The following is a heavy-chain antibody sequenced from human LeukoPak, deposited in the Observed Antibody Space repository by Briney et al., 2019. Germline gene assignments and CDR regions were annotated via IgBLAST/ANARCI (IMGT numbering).Heavy chain of an antibody. J-gene: IGHJ5*02. Sequence: GGSLRLSCAASGFTFSGCCMNWVRQAPGKGREWVSYISSSSSTIYYADSVKGRFTISRDNAKNSLYLQMNSLRAEDTAVYYCARCRVAVAGNWFDPWGQGTLVTVSS. CDR1: GFTFSGCC. CDR3: ARCRVAVAGNWFDP. D-gene: IGHD6-19*01. V-gene: IGHV3-48*01. CDR2: ISSSSSTI.